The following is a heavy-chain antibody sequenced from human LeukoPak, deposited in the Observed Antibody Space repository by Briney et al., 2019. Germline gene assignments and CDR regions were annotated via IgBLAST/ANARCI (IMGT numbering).Heavy chain of an antibody. D-gene: IGHD3-10*01. CDR2: ISSGSGYI. Sequence: GGSLRLSCAASGFIFSSYSMNWVRQAPGKGLEWVSSISSGSGYIYYADSVKGRFTISRDNAKTSLYLQMNSLRAEDTAVYYCARDGEGTSLSFFDYWGLGTLVTVSA. J-gene: IGHJ4*02. CDR3: ARDGEGTSLSFFDY. V-gene: IGHV3-21*01. CDR1: GFIFSSYS.